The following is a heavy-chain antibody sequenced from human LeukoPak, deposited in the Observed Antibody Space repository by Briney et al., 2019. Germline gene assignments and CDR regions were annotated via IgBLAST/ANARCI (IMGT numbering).Heavy chain of an antibody. Sequence: SETLSLTCGVSGGSINSPNWWSWVRQPPGKGLEWIGEIYHSGSTNYNPPLKSRITISIDKSRNQLSLKLTSVTAADTAVYYCGRGRITMINFIWGQGTLVTVSS. CDR1: GGSINSPNW. V-gene: IGHV4-4*02. CDR2: IYHSGST. CDR3: GRGRITMINFI. J-gene: IGHJ4*02. D-gene: IGHD3-22*01.